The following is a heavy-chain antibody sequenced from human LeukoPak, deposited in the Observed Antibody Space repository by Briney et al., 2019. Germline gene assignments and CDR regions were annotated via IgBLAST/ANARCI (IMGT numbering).Heavy chain of an antibody. CDR3: ARGLTTVTTFNWFDP. J-gene: IGHJ5*02. CDR1: AFIFSGHW. CDR2: IKEDGSER. V-gene: IGHV3-7*03. Sequence: GGSLRLSCEGSAFIFSGHWMNWVRQAPGKELEWVASIKEDGSERQYVDSVKGRFSISRDNTKGSLFLQLNSLRAEDTAVYYCARGLTTVTTFNWFDPWGQGTLVAVSS. D-gene: IGHD4-17*01.